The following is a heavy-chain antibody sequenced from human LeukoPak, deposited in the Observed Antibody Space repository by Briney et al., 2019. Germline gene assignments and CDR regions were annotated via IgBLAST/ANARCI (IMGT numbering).Heavy chain of an antibody. CDR2: IYGNGREA. CDR3: AKDLKPDGVWGFDY. CDR1: GFTFSTYS. D-gene: IGHD4-17*01. Sequence: GGSLRLSCAASGFTFSTYSMSWVRQAPGKGLEWVSGIYGNGREAFYADSVKGRFSISRDNSNKMLSLHLDNLRAEDTALYYCAKDLKPDGVWGFDYWGQGILVTVSS. J-gene: IGHJ4*02. V-gene: IGHV3-23*01.